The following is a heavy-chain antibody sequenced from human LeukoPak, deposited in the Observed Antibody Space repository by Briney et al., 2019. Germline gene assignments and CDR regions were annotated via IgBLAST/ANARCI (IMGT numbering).Heavy chain of an antibody. J-gene: IGHJ6*02. CDR2: IYHSGST. Sequence: SETLSLTCAVSGGSISSGGYSWSWIRQPPGKGLEWIGYIYHSGSTYYNPSLKSRVTISVDRSKNQFSLKLSSATAADTAVCYCARDAVVVGATTYYYGMDVWGQGTTVTVSS. CDR1: GGSISSGGYS. D-gene: IGHD2-15*01. V-gene: IGHV4-30-2*01. CDR3: ARDAVVVGATTYYYGMDV.